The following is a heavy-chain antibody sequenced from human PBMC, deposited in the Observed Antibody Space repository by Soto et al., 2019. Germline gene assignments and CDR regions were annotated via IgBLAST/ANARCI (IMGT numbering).Heavy chain of an antibody. CDR3: ARRFMGTAWVLAARGLDP. D-gene: IGHD5-18*01. CDR2: INPNSGGT. J-gene: IGHJ5*02. V-gene: IGHV1-2*02. CDR1: GYTFTGYY. Sequence: ASVKVSCKASGYTFTGYYMHWVRQAPGQGLEWMGWINPNSGGTNYAQKFQGRVTMTRDTSISTAYMELSRLRSDDTAVYYCARRFMGTAWVLAARGLDPWGQGTLVTVSS.